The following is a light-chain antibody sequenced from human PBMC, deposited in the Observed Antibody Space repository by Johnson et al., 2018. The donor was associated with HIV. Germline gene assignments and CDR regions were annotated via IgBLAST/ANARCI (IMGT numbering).Light chain of an antibody. Sequence: QSALTQPPSVSAAPGQKVTISCSGSSSNIGNNYVSWYKQFPGTAPKLLMYENNKRPSGIPARFSVPKSGTSDTLGITGLPTGDEADYYCGTWESSLSGYVFGTGTKVTVL. CDR1: SSNIGNNY. J-gene: IGLJ1*01. V-gene: IGLV1-51*02. CDR3: GTWESSLSGYV. CDR2: ENN.